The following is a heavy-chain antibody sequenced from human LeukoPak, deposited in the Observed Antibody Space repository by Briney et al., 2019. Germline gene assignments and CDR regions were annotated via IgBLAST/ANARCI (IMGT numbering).Heavy chain of an antibody. J-gene: IGHJ6*02. CDR2: INPSGGST. Sequence: GASVKVSCKASGYTFTSYYMHWVRQAPGQGLEWMGIINPSGGSTSYAQKFQGRVTMTRDTSTSTVYMELSSLRSEDTAVYYCARATGYYNGYYYYGMDVWGQGTTVTVFS. V-gene: IGHV1-46*01. D-gene: IGHD3-9*01. CDR3: ARATGYYNGYYYYGMDV. CDR1: GYTFTSYY.